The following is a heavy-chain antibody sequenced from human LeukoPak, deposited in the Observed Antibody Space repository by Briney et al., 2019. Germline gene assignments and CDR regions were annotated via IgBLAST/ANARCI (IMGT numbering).Heavy chain of an antibody. J-gene: IGHJ6*03. D-gene: IGHD2-15*01. V-gene: IGHV5-51*01. Sequence: GESLKISCKGSGYSFTNYWIGWVRQMPGKGLEWMGIIYPGDSNTRYSPSFQGQVTISADKSISTAYLQWSSLKASDTAMYYCARSPYCSGVSCYSPYYYYYMDVWGKGTTVPVSS. CDR2: IYPGDSNT. CDR1: GYSFTNYW. CDR3: ARSPYCSGVSCYSPYYYYYMDV.